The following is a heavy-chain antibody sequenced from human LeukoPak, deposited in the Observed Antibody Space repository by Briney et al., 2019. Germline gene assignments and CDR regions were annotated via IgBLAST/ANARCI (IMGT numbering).Heavy chain of an antibody. J-gene: IGHJ4*02. V-gene: IGHV3-23*01. CDR2: ISGSGGST. Sequence: GGSLRLSCAASGFTFSSYAMSWVRQAPGKGLEWVSAISGSGGSTYHADSVKGRFTISRGNSKNTLYLQMNSLRAEDTAVYYCAKEENGLIDFDYWGQGTLVTVSS. CDR1: GFTFSSYA. D-gene: IGHD2-8*01. CDR3: AKEENGLIDFDY.